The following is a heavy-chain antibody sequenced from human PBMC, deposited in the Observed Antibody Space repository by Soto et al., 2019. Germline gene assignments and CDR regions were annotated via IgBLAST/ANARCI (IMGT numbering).Heavy chain of an antibody. V-gene: IGHV1-69*13. CDR3: ASLHCTNGVCSNRNWFDP. CDR2: IIPIFGTA. J-gene: IGHJ5*02. CDR1: GGTFSSYA. D-gene: IGHD2-8*01. Sequence: EASVKVSCKASGGTFSSYAISWVRQAPGQGLEWMGGIIPIFGTANYAQKFQGRVTITADESTSTAYMELSSLRSEDTAVYYCASLHCTNGVCSNRNWFDPWGQGTLVTVSS.